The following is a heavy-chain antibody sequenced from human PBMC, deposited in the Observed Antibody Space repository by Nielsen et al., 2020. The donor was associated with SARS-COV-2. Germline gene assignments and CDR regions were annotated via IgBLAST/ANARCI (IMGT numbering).Heavy chain of an antibody. D-gene: IGHD3-3*01. J-gene: IGHJ4*02. Sequence: SCAASGFSFSNAWMSWVRQAPGKGLEWVGRIKRKTDGGATDYAAPVKGRFTISRDNSKNTVYLQMNSLRAEDTAVYHCAKDVWSGAHQIGPDYWGQGSLVTVSS. CDR3: AKDVWSGAHQIGPDY. V-gene: IGHV3-15*01. CDR1: GFSFSNAW. CDR2: IKRKTDGGAT.